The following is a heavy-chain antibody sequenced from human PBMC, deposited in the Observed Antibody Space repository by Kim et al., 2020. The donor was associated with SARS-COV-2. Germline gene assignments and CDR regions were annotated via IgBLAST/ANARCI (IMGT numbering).Heavy chain of an antibody. D-gene: IGHD2-2*01. CDR3: ARARSPDIVVVPAAAQRWFDP. V-gene: IGHV1-69*13. CDR2: IIPIFGTA. CDR1: GGTFSSYA. Sequence: SVKVSCKASGGTFSSYAISWVRQAPGQGLEWMGGIIPIFGTANYAQKFQGRVTITADESTSTAYMELSSLRSEDTAVYYCARARSPDIVVVPAAAQRWFDPWGQGTLVTVSS. J-gene: IGHJ5*02.